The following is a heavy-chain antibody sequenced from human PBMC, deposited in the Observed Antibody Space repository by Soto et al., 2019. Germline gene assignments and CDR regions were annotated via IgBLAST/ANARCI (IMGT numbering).Heavy chain of an antibody. CDR1: GFTFSTHA. V-gene: IGHV3-30-3*01. J-gene: IGHJ5*02. CDR2: ISYDGTTK. D-gene: IGHD6-13*01. CDR3: ARDWRTAGTTGWFDP. Sequence: QDQVVESGGGVVQPGRSLRLSCAASGFTFSTHAMHWVRQAPGRGLEWVAIISYDGTTKDYADSVKGRFTISRDNSKNAVYLQMNSLRSEDTALYYCARDWRTAGTTGWFDPWGQGTLVTVSS.